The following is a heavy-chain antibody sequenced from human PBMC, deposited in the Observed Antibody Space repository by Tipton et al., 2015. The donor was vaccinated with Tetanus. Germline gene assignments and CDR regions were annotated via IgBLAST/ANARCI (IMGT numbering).Heavy chain of an antibody. V-gene: IGHV4-61*01. J-gene: IGHJ6*02. D-gene: IGHD6-19*01. CDR1: GGSVSSGSYY. Sequence: TLSLTCTVSGGSVSSGSYYWSWIRQPPGKGLEWIGYTYYSGSTNYNPSLKSRVTISVDTSKNQFSLKLSSVTAADTAMYYCARAEYSSGWFSTDRDYYYGMDVWGQGSTVTVSS. CDR3: ARAEYSSGWFSTDRDYYYGMDV. CDR2: TYYSGST.